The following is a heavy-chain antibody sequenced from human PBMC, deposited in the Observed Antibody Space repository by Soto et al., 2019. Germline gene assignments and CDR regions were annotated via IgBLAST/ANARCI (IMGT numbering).Heavy chain of an antibody. Sequence: SETLSLTCSVSGGSFTDYYWTWIRQPPGKPLEWIGEISHGGTTKDNPFLHSRVTMSVDTSRNQFSLDLTSATAADTAVYYCARACSSNSCYDVFDYWGQGTLVTVSS. V-gene: IGHV4-34*01. CDR1: GGSFTDYY. J-gene: IGHJ4*02. D-gene: IGHD2-2*01. CDR3: ARACSSNSCYDVFDY. CDR2: ISHGGTT.